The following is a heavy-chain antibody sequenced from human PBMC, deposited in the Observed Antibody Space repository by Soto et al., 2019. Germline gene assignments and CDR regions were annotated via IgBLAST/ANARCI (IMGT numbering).Heavy chain of an antibody. CDR2: FNPSGGGT. CDR1: GSTFTSSY. CDR3: ARTFIVAATSQIYYMDV. D-gene: IGHD2-15*01. V-gene: IGHV1-46*03. J-gene: IGHJ6*03. Sequence: QVQLVQSGAEVKKLGASVKVSCKASGSTFTSSYFHWVRRPPGQGFEWVGIFNPSGGGTGSEQKFQGRVTMTRDTSTSTVYMELSSLRSEDTAVYYCARTFIVAATSQIYYMDVWGKGTTVTVSS.